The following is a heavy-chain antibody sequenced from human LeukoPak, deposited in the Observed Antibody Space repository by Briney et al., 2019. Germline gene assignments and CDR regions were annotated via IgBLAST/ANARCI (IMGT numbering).Heavy chain of an antibody. Sequence: PGGSLRLSCAASGFTFSSYSMNWVRQAPGKGLEWVSSISSSGSYIYYADSVKGRFTISRDNAKNSLYLQMNSLRAEDTAVYYCARGFWDMRSDYYDSSGYYLGGHFDYWGQGTLVTVSS. CDR2: ISSSGSYI. CDR3: ARGFWDMRSDYYDSSGYYLGGHFDY. J-gene: IGHJ4*02. CDR1: GFTFSSYS. D-gene: IGHD3-22*01. V-gene: IGHV3-21*01.